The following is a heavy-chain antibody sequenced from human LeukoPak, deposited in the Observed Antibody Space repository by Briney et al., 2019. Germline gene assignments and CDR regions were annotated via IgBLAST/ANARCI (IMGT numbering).Heavy chain of an antibody. CDR2: IYYSGST. CDR3: AREELLGLLDY. V-gene: IGHV4-39*07. CDR1: GGSISSSSYY. J-gene: IGHJ4*02. D-gene: IGHD1-26*01. Sequence: SETLSLTCTVSGGSISSSSYYWGWIRQPPGKGLEWIGSIYYSGSTYYNPSLKSRVTISVDTSKNQFSLKLSSVTAADTAVYYCAREELLGLLDYWGQGTLVTVSS.